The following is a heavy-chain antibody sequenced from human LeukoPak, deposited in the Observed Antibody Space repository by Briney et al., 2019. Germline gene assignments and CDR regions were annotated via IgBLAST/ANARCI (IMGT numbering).Heavy chain of an antibody. V-gene: IGHV3-30*18. CDR2: ISYDGSNK. CDR1: GFTFSGYG. J-gene: IGHJ6*02. D-gene: IGHD6-19*01. CDR3: AKAEAGTGYYYYYGMDV. Sequence: GGSLRLSCAASGFTFSGYGMHWVRQAPGKGLEWVAVISYDGSNKYYADSVKGRFTISRDNSKNTLYLQMNSLRAEDTAVYYCAKAEAGTGYYYYYGMDVWGQGTTVTVSS.